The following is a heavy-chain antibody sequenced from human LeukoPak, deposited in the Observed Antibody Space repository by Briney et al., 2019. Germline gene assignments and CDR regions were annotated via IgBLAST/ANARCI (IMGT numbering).Heavy chain of an antibody. CDR3: ARGWSYYDSSGYH. V-gene: IGHV3-7*01. J-gene: IGHJ5*02. Sequence: PGGSLRLSCAASGFIFSSYWMSWVRQAPGKGLEWVANIKQDGSEKYYVDSVKGRFTISRDNAKNSLYLQMNSLRAEDTAVYYCARGWSYYDSSGYHWGQGTLVTVSS. CDR1: GFIFSSYW. D-gene: IGHD3-22*01. CDR2: IKQDGSEK.